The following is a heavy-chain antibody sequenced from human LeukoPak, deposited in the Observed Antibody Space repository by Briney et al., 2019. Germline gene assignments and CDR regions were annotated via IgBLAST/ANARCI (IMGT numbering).Heavy chain of an antibody. CDR1: GYTFTGYY. D-gene: IGHD3-16*01. J-gene: IGHJ4*02. Sequence: GASVKVSCKASGYTFTGYYMHWVRQAPGQGLEWMGWINPNSGGTNYAQKFQGRVTMTRDTSISTAYMEPSRPRSDDTAVYYCARTSDLWGETDYWGQGTLVTVSS. V-gene: IGHV1-2*02. CDR3: ARTSDLWGETDY. CDR2: INPNSGGT.